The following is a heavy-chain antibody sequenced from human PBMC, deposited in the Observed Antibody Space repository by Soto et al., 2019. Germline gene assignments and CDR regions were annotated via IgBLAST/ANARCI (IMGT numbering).Heavy chain of an antibody. J-gene: IGHJ4*02. V-gene: IGHV3-33*01. D-gene: IGHD6-13*01. CDR3: ARASRQLVYFDY. CDR1: GFTLSTYG. CDR2: IWYDGSNK. Sequence: QVQLVESGGGVVQPGRSLRLSCAASGFTLSTYGMHWVRQAPGKGLEWVAVIWYDGSNKYYADSMKGRFTISRDNSKNTLYLQMNSLRAEDTAVYDCARASRQLVYFDYWGQGTLVTVSS.